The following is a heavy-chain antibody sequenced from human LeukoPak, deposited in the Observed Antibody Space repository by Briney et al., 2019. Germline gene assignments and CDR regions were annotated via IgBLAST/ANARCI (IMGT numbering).Heavy chain of an antibody. V-gene: IGHV3-23*01. CDR2: ISGSGAST. Sequence: PGGSLRLSCAASGFTFSSYDMNWVRQAPGKGLEWVSTISGSGASTYYTDSVKGRFTISRDNSKNTLYLQMNSLRAEDTAVYYCANAHTGIAAAGMGYWGQGTLVTVSS. CDR3: ANAHTGIAAAGMGY. D-gene: IGHD6-13*01. J-gene: IGHJ4*02. CDR1: GFTFSSYD.